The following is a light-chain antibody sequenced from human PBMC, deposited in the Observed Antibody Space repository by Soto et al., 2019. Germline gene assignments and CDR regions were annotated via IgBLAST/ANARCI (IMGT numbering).Light chain of an antibody. Sequence: QSALSQPPSSAGSPGQSFTISCTGTNSDVGGYKYVSWYQQHPGKAPKIMIYEINKRSSGVPDRFWGSKSGNTASLTISGLQAGDEAEYYCCSYAGTYYVFGTGTKVTVL. CDR1: NSDVGGYKY. J-gene: IGLJ1*01. CDR2: EIN. CDR3: CSYAGTYYV. V-gene: IGLV2-8*01.